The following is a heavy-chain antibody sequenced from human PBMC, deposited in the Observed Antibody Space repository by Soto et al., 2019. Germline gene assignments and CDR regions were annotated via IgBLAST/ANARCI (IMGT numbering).Heavy chain of an antibody. CDR3: VKDRMAYNSVWDPFDI. CDR2: ISSSSSYI. D-gene: IGHD1-20*01. Sequence: GGSLRLSCAASGFTFSSYSMNWVRQAPGKGLEWVSSISSSSSYIYYADSVKGRFTISRDNAKNSLYLQMNSLRAEDTAVYYCVKDRMAYNSVWDPFDIWGQGTMVTVSS. CDR1: GFTFSSYS. J-gene: IGHJ3*02. V-gene: IGHV3-21*01.